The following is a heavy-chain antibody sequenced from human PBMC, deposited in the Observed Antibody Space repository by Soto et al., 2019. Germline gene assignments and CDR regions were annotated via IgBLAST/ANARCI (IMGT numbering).Heavy chain of an antibody. CDR1: GFTFSSYA. J-gene: IGHJ4*02. CDR3: ARIGSSSRGGPFDY. V-gene: IGHV3-30-3*01. CDR2: ISYDGSNK. D-gene: IGHD6-13*01. Sequence: GGSLRLSCAASGFTFSSYAMHWVRQAPGKGLEWVAVISYDGSNKYYADSVKGRFTISRDNSKNTLYLQMNSLRAEDTAVYYCARIGSSSRGGPFDYWGQGTLVTVSS.